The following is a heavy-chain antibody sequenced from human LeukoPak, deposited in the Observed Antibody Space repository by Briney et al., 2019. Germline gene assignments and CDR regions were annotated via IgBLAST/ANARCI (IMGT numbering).Heavy chain of an antibody. CDR2: IIPIFGTA. V-gene: IGHV1-69*05. J-gene: IGHJ4*02. D-gene: IGHD3-10*01. Sequence: SVKVSCKASGGTFSSYAISWVRQAPGQGLEWMGGIIPIFGTANYAQKFQGRVTITTDESTSTAYMELSSLRSEDTAVYYCAVLNLNYGSGSYYNAPTFDYWGQGTLVTVSS. CDR3: AVLNLNYGSGSYYNAPTFDY. CDR1: GGTFSSYA.